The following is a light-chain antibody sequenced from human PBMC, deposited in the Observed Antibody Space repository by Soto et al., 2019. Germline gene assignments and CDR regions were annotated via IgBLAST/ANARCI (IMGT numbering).Light chain of an antibody. CDR3: QQYNDWPRT. V-gene: IGKV3-15*01. J-gene: IGKJ4*01. CDR2: GAS. Sequence: EIVMTQSPATLSVSPGERATLSCRATQSVTNKLAWYQQKPGQPPRLLIYGASSRVTGVPARFSGSGSGTEFTLSISSLQSEDFAVYYCQQYNDWPRTFGGGTKVDIK. CDR1: QSVTNK.